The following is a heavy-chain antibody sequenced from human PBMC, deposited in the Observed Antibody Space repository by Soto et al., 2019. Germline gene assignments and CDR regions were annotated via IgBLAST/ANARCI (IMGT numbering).Heavy chain of an antibody. CDR1: GFTFSSYA. CDR3: AKGSEYSSSSLYFDY. V-gene: IGHV3-23*01. D-gene: IGHD6-6*01. Sequence: GGSLRLSCAASGFTFSSYAMSWVRQAPGKGLERVSDISGSGGSTNYADSVKGRFTISRDNSKNTLYLQMNSLRAEDTAVYYCAKGSEYSSSSLYFDYWGQGTLVTVSS. J-gene: IGHJ4*02. CDR2: ISGSGGST.